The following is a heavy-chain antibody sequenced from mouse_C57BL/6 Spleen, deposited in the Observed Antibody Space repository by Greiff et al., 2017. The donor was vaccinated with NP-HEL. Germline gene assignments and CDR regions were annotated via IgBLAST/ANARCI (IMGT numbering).Heavy chain of an antibody. Sequence: VQLQQSGAELARPGASVKMSCKASGYTFTSYTMHWVKQRPGQGLEWIGYINPSSGYTKYNQKFKDKATLTADKSSSTAYMQLSSLTSEDSAVYYCARPDYYGSSSGWYFDVWGTGTTVTVSS. D-gene: IGHD1-1*01. CDR1: GYTFTSYT. V-gene: IGHV1-4*01. J-gene: IGHJ1*03. CDR2: INPSSGYT. CDR3: ARPDYYGSSSGWYFDV.